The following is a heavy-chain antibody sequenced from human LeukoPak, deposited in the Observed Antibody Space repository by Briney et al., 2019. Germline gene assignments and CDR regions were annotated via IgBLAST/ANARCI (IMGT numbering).Heavy chain of an antibody. CDR3: ARVGAPAGLRPYHYYY. V-gene: IGHV1-2*02. D-gene: IGHD3-10*01. J-gene: IGHJ4*02. Sequence: GASVKVSCKASGYIFADYWVHWVRQAPGRGLECMGWIDPASGTTNEPQKFKGRITVTRDTSASTVYMDLTGLTTDDTAVYYCARVGAPAGLRPYHYYYWGQGTLVTVSS. CDR1: GYIFADYW. CDR2: IDPASGTT.